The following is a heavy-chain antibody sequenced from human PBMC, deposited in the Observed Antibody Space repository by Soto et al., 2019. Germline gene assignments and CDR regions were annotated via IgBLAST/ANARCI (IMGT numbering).Heavy chain of an antibody. Sequence: QMQLVQSGPEVKKPGTSVKVSCKASGFTFTSSAVQWVRQARGQRLEWIGWIVVGSGNTNYAQKFQERVTITRDMSTRTAYLELSSLRAEDTAVYYWAANWGSYLGADYWGQGTLVTVSS. J-gene: IGHJ4*02. CDR1: GFTFTSSA. V-gene: IGHV1-58*01. CDR2: IVVGSGNT. CDR3: AANWGSYLGADY. D-gene: IGHD3-16*02.